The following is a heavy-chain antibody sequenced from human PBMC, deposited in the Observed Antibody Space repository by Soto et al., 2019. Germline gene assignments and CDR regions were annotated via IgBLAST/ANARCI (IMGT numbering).Heavy chain of an antibody. Sequence: GGSLRLSCAASGLTFSSNAMSWVRQAPGKGLEWVSGISDSGGSTYYADSVKGRFTISRDNSKNTLYLQMNSLRAEDTAVYYCAKDESRVVVPDNWFDSWGPGTLVTVSS. D-gene: IGHD3-22*01. V-gene: IGHV3-23*01. CDR1: GLTFSSNA. CDR3: AKDESRVVVPDNWFDS. CDR2: ISDSGGST. J-gene: IGHJ5*01.